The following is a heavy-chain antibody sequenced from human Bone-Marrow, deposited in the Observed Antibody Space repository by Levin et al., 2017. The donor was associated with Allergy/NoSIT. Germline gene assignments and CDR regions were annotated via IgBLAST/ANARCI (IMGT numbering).Heavy chain of an antibody. CDR2: IKSDGSST. CDR3: ARDHHYGD. J-gene: IGHJ4*02. Sequence: GGSLRLSCAASGFAFSSNWMHWVRQVPGKGLVWVSRIKSDGSSTVYADSVQGRFTISRDNAKSTLYLQMNSLRAEDTAVYYCARDHHYGDWGQGTLVTVSS. D-gene: IGHD4-17*01. CDR1: GFAFSSNW. V-gene: IGHV3-74*01.